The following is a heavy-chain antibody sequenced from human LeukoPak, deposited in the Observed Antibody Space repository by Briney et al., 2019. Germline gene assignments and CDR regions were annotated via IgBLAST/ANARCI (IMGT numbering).Heavy chain of an antibody. D-gene: IGHD2-21*02. J-gene: IGHJ3*02. CDR1: GGSISRYY. V-gene: IGHV4-59*08. CDR2: IYYSGST. Sequence: SETLSLTCTVSGGSISRYYWNWNRQPPGKGLEWIGYIYYSGSTNYSPSLKSRVTISVDTSKNQFSLKLSSVTAADTGIYYCARRRKVPAQRAGDAFDIWGQGTMVTVSS. CDR3: ARRRKVPAQRAGDAFDI.